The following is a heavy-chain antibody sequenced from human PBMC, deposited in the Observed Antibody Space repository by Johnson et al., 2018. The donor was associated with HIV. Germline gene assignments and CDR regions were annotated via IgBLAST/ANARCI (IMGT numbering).Heavy chain of an antibody. CDR3: AIMSAPEDADAFDF. J-gene: IGHJ3*01. D-gene: IGHD1-14*01. CDR1: GFTFSSYA. Sequence: QVQLVESGGGVVQPGRSLRLSCAASGFTFSSYAMHWVRQAPGKGLEWVAVISYDGSNKYYADSVKGIFTISRDNSRNTLYLQMNSLRAEDTTVYFCAIMSAPEDADAFDFWGQGTMVTVSS. V-gene: IGHV3-30*04. CDR2: ISYDGSNK.